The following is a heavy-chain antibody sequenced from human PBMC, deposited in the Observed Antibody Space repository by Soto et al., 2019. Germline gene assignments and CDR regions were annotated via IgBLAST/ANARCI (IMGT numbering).Heavy chain of an antibody. CDR2: INADGSEK. J-gene: IGHJ4*02. Sequence: VQMVESGGGVVHPGGSLRLSCAVSGFTFADYAVHWVRQSAGKGLEWVSFINADGSEKYYADSVRGRFTISRDNSKDSFYLQMNSPRLEDTAMYYCAKAKFYYDSSPYDSWGQGTLVTVSS. D-gene: IGHD3-22*01. V-gene: IGHV3-43*02. CDR3: AKAKFYYDSSPYDS. CDR1: GFTFADYA.